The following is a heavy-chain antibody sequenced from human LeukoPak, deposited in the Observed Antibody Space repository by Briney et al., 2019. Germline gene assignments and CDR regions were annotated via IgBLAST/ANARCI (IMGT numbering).Heavy chain of an antibody. Sequence: GGSLGLSCAASGFTFSSYAMSWVRQAPGKGLEWVSAISGSGGSTYYADSVKGRFTISRDNSKNTLYLQMNSLRAEDTAVYYCAKNPNRDGYNSVYWGQGTLVTVSS. CDR2: ISGSGGST. J-gene: IGHJ4*02. CDR3: AKNPNRDGYNSVY. V-gene: IGHV3-23*01. CDR1: GFTFSSYA. D-gene: IGHD5-24*01.